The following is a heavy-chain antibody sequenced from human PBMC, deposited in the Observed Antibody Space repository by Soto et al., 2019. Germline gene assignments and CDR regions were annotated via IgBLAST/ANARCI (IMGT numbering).Heavy chain of an antibody. D-gene: IGHD6-19*01. CDR2: ITGSGDST. V-gene: IGHV3-23*01. CDR1: GFTFSNYA. CDR3: AKDLQFSGWLSAQTFDY. J-gene: IGHJ4*02. Sequence: EVQLLESGGGLVQPGGSLRLSCTISGFTFSNYAMSWVRQAPGKGLECVSSITGSGDSTYYADSVKGRFSISRDKSKNTLYLQMNSLRAEDTAVYYCAKDLQFSGWLSAQTFDYWGQGTQVTVSS.